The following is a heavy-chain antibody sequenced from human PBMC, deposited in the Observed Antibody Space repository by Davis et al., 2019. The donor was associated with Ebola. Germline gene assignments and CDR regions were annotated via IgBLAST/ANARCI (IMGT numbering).Heavy chain of an antibody. V-gene: IGHV1-8*02. Sequence: APVKVSCKASGYTFTNYYMHWVRQATGQGLEWMGWMNPISGYARIVQKFQGRVTMTRDTSIGTAYMELSSLRSEDTAVYYCARSLNSAIYSSGGYGAFDMWGQGTMVTVSS. CDR1: GYTFTNYY. J-gene: IGHJ3*02. D-gene: IGHD6-19*01. CDR2: MNPISGYA. CDR3: ARSLNSAIYSSGGYGAFDM.